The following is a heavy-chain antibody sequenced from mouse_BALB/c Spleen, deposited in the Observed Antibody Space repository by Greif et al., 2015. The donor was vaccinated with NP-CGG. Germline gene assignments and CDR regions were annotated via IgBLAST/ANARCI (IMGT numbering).Heavy chain of an antibody. D-gene: IGHD2-4*01. CDR3: ARGYDYDDYFDY. CDR1: GYSITSDYA. CDR2: ISYSGST. V-gene: IGHV3-2*02. Sequence: VQLQQSGPGLVKPSQSLSLTCTVTGYSITSDYAWNWIRQFPGNKLEWMGYISYSGSTSYNPSLKSRISITRDTSKNQFFLQVNSVTTEDTATYYCARGYDYDDYFDYWGQGTTLTVSS. J-gene: IGHJ2*01.